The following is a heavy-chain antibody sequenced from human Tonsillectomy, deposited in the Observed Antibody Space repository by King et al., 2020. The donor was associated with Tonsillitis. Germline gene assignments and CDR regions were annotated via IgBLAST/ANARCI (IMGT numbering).Heavy chain of an antibody. CDR2: IYYSGST. CDR3: ACVLLWFGETKWFDP. V-gene: IGHV4-39*01. J-gene: IGHJ5*02. Sequence: QLQESGPGLVKPSETLSLTCTVSGGSISSSSYYWGWIRQPPGKGLEWIGSIYYSGSTYYNPSLKSRVTISVDTSKNQFSLKLSSVTAADTAVYYCACVLLWFGETKWFDPWGQGTLVTVSS. D-gene: IGHD3-10*01. CDR1: GGSISSSSYY.